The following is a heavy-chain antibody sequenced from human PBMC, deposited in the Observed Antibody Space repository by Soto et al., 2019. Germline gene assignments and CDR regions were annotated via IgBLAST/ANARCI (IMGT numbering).Heavy chain of an antibody. CDR1: GGSFSGYY. CDR3: ARGLWGYYDSSGYLDY. D-gene: IGHD3-22*01. Sequence: QVQLQQWGAGLLKPSETLSLTCAVYGGSFSGYYWSWIRQPPGKGLEWIGEINHSGSTNYNPSLKSRVPISVDTSKNQFSLKLSSVTAADTAVYYCARGLWGYYDSSGYLDYWGQGTLVTVSS. V-gene: IGHV4-34*01. CDR2: INHSGST. J-gene: IGHJ4*02.